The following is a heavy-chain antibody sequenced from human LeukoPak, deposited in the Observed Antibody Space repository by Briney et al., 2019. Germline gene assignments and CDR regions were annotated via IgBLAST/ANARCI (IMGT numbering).Heavy chain of an antibody. J-gene: IGHJ3*02. V-gene: IGHV4-38-2*02. Sequence: SETLSLTCAVSGYSISSGYYWGWIRQPPGKGLEWIGGIYHSGSTNYNPSLKSRVTISVDTSKNQFSLKLSSVTAADTAVYYCARELRYCSSTSCTTDLGAFDIWGQGTMVTVSS. CDR2: IYHSGST. CDR1: GYSISSGYY. CDR3: ARELRYCSSTSCTTDLGAFDI. D-gene: IGHD2-2*01.